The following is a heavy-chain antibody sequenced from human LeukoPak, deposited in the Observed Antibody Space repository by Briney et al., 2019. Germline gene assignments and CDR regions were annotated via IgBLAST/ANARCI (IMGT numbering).Heavy chain of an antibody. CDR1: GYTFTGYY. V-gene: IGHV1-2*02. J-gene: IGHJ5*02. Sequence: ASVKVSCKASGYTFTGYYMHWVRQAPGQGLEWMGWINPNSGGTNHAQKFQGRVTMTRDTSISTAYMELSRLRSDDTAVYYCARGYCSGGSCYSWFDPWGQGTLVTVSS. CDR2: INPNSGGT. D-gene: IGHD2-15*01. CDR3: ARGYCSGGSCYSWFDP.